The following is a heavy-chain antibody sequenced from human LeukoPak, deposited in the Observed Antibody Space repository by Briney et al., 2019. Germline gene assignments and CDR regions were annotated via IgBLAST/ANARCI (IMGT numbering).Heavy chain of an antibody. D-gene: IGHD3-9*01. Sequence: GASLRLSCAASGFTFSNYAMSWVRQAPGKWLEWVSAITGGGSRIYYADSMKSRFTISRDNSKNTLYLQINSLRAEDTAVYYCAKWGDYDVLTGYYVSDYWGQGTLVTVSS. V-gene: IGHV3-23*01. CDR1: GFTFSNYA. CDR2: ITGGGSRI. CDR3: AKWGDYDVLTGYYVSDY. J-gene: IGHJ4*02.